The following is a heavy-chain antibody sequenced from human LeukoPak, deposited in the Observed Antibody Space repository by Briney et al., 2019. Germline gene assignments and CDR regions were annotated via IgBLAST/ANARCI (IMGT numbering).Heavy chain of an antibody. D-gene: IGHD6-6*01. CDR2: ISYVGSNK. Sequence: PGGSLRLSCAASGFTFSSYAMHWVRQAPGKGLEWVAVISYVGSNKFYADSVKGRFTISRDNSKNTLSLQMNSLRAEDTAIYYCAEPDGIAATEVWGQGTLVTVSS. CDR3: AEPDGIAATEV. CDR1: GFTFSSYA. V-gene: IGHV3-30-3*01. J-gene: IGHJ4*02.